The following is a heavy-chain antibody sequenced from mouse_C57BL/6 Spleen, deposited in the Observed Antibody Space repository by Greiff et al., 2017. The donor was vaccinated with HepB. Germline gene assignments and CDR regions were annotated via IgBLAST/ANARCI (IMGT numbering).Heavy chain of an antibody. CDR2: IYPGSGNT. Sequence: QVQLQQSGAELARPGASVKLSCKASGYTFTSYGISWVKQRTGQGLEWIGKIYPGSGNTYYNEKFKGKATLTADKSSSTAYMELRSLTSEYSAVYFCARQGGYFDYWGQGTTLTVSS. V-gene: IGHV1-81*01. CDR3: ARQGGYFDY. J-gene: IGHJ2*01. CDR1: GYTFTSYG.